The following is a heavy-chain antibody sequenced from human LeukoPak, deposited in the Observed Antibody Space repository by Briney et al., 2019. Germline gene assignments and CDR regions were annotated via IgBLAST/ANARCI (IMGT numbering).Heavy chain of an antibody. D-gene: IGHD3-9*01. CDR1: GFTFSSYW. Sequence: GGSLRLSCAASGFTFSSYWMSWVRQAPGKGLEWVANIKQDGSEKYYVDSVKGRFTISRDNAKNSLYLQMNSLRAEDTAVYYCARDVGLRYFDWLSHVGWFDPWGQGTLVTVSS. CDR2: IKQDGSEK. J-gene: IGHJ5*02. V-gene: IGHV3-7*01. CDR3: ARDVGLRYFDWLSHVGWFDP.